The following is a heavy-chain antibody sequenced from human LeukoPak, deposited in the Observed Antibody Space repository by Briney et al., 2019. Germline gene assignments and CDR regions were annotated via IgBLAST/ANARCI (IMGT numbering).Heavy chain of an antibody. CDR1: GFTFSSYA. V-gene: IGHV3-23*01. CDR2: ISGSGGSH. J-gene: IGHJ3*02. D-gene: IGHD4-23*01. CDR3: AKDRALTQNTWDAFDI. Sequence: QTGGSLRLSCAASGFTFSSYAMGWVRQAPGKGLEWVSVISGSGGSHADADSAKGRFTISRDNSKNTLYLQMNSLRADDTAVYFCAKDRALTQNTWDAFDIWGQGTKVTVSS.